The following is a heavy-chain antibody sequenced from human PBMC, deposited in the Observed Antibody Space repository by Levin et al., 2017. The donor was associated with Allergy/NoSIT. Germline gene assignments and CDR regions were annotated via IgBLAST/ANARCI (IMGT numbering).Heavy chain of an antibody. CDR2: ISYSTNTI. D-gene: IGHD3-10*01. Sequence: GGSLRLSCAGSGFDFSSYSMHWVRQAPGKGLEWVSYISYSTNTIYYADSVKGRFTISRDNAKNSLYLQMNSLRAEDTAVYYCARVRGGTWYSDYWGQGNLVTVSS. CDR1: GFDFSSYS. V-gene: IGHV3-48*01. CDR3: ARVRGGTWYSDY. J-gene: IGHJ4*02.